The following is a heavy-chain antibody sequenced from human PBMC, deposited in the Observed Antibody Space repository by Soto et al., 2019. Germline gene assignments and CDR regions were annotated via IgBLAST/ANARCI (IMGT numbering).Heavy chain of an antibody. V-gene: IGHV1-69*02. D-gene: IGHD5-18*01. CDR3: ARGGVGPTDTVIDDYYGMDV. J-gene: IGHJ6*02. Sequence: QVQLVQSGAAVKKPGSSVKVSCKASGGTFSSYTISWVRQSPGQGLEWMGRIIPILGIANYAQKFQDRVTFTADKYTSTAYMELSSLSSEDTAVYYCARGGVGPTDTVIDDYYGMDVWGQGTTVTVSS. CDR2: IIPILGIA. CDR1: GGTFSSYT.